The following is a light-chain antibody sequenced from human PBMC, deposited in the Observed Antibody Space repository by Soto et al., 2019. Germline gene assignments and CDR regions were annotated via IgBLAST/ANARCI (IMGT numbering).Light chain of an antibody. CDR3: QTWGTGPWV. J-gene: IGLJ3*02. CDR2: VNSDGSH. CDR1: SGHSTYA. V-gene: IGLV4-69*01. Sequence: QLVLTQSPSASASLGASVNLTCTLSSGHSTYAIAWHQQQPEKGPRYLMKVNSDGSHSKGDGIPDRFSGSSSGAERYLTISSLQSEDEADYYCQTWGTGPWVFGGGTKLTVL.